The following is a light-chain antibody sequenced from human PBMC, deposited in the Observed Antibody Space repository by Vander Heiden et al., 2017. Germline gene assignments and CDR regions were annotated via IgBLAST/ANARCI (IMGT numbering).Light chain of an antibody. V-gene: IGLV3-1*01. J-gene: IGLJ2*01. CDR1: KLGDEY. Sequence: SYALTQPPSVSVSPGQTTSITCSGDKLGDEYACWYQQKPCESPVLVIYQDSKRPSGIPERFSGSNSGNTATLTISGTQAMDEADYYCQAWDSSTSVVFGGGTKLTVL. CDR3: QAWDSSTSVV. CDR2: QDS.